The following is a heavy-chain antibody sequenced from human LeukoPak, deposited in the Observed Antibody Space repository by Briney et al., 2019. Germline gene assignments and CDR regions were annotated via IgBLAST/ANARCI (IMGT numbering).Heavy chain of an antibody. CDR3: ARDSLPIVVVPAAMPQDFDY. CDR2: INPSGGST. D-gene: IGHD2-2*01. CDR1: GYTFTSYY. Sequence: ASVKVSCKASGYTFTSYYMHWVRQAPGQGLEWMGIINPSGGSTGHAQKFQGRVTMTRDTSTSTVYMELSSLRSEDTAVYYCARDSLPIVVVPAAMPQDFDYWGQGTLVTVSS. J-gene: IGHJ4*02. V-gene: IGHV1-46*01.